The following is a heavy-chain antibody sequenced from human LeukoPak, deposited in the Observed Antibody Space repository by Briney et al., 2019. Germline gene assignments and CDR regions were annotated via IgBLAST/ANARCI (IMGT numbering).Heavy chain of an antibody. CDR3: AGRGSSSGTFDI. CDR2: IYTSGGT. V-gene: IGHV4-61*02. J-gene: IGHJ3*02. CDR1: GGSITNLNYY. D-gene: IGHD2-2*01. Sequence: SSETLSLTCTVSGGSITNLNYYWTWIRQPAGKRLEWIGRIYTSGGTSYSPSLKSRVTMSVDKSKNQISLNLASLTAADTALYYCAGRGSSSGTFDIWGPGTFVTVSS.